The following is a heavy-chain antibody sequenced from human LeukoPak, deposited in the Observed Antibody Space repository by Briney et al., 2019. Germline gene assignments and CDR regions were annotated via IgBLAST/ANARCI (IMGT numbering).Heavy chain of an antibody. CDR3: ARQSFYYPAGWSHYYYYYSMDV. CDR2: IYYSGST. V-gene: IGHV4-39*01. J-gene: IGHJ6*03. D-gene: IGHD3-10*01. Sequence: SETLSLTCTVSGGSISSSSYYWGWIRQPPGKGLEWIGSIYYSGSTYYNPSLKSRVTISVDTSKNQFSLKLSSVTAADTAVYYCARQSFYYPAGWSHYYYYYSMDVWGKGTTVTVSS. CDR1: GGSISSSSYY.